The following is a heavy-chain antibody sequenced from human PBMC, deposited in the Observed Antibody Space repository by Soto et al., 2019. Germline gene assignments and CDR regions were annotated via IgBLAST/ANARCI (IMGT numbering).Heavy chain of an antibody. CDR3: ARIIVGSGYDYYFDY. CDR1: GFSLSSSTMG. Sequence: QVTLKESSPVLVKPTETLTLTCTVSGFSLSSSTMGVSWIRQPPGKALEWLAHIFSNDEKSYSTSLKSRLTISKDTSKSQVVLTMTNMDPVDTATYYCARIIVGSGYDYYFDYWGQGTLVTVSS. J-gene: IGHJ4*02. V-gene: IGHV2-26*01. D-gene: IGHD5-12*01. CDR2: IFSNDEK.